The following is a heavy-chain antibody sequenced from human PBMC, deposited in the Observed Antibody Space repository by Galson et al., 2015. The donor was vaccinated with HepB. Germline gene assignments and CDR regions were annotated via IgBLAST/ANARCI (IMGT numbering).Heavy chain of an antibody. Sequence: ETLSLTCPVSGGSIRSTFYYWAWIRQSPGEGLEWIGNLYHNGNAYYNPSLKSRVTISVDTSKNQFSLRLTSVTAADTAVYYCARYDYGDLDAFDMCGQGTKVVVSS. CDR1: GGSIRSTFYY. J-gene: IGHJ3*02. CDR2: LYHNGNA. V-gene: IGHV4-39*01. D-gene: IGHD4-17*01. CDR3: ARYDYGDLDAFDM.